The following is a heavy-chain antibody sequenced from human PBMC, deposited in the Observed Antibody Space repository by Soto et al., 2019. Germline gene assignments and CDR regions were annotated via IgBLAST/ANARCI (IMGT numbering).Heavy chain of an antibody. V-gene: IGHV4-4*07. CDR3: VRDGTKTLRDWFDP. Sequence: NPSETLSLTCTVSGASISGFYWSWIRKSAGKGLEWFGRIYATGTTDYNPSLKSRVMMSVDTSKKQFSLKLRSVTAADTAVYYCVRDGTKTLRDWFDPWGQGISVTVSS. J-gene: IGHJ5*02. CDR1: GASISGFY. D-gene: IGHD1-1*01. CDR2: IYATGTT.